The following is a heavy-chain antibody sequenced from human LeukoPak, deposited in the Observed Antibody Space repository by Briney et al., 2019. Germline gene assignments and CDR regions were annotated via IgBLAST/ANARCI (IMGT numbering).Heavy chain of an antibody. J-gene: IGHJ4*02. D-gene: IGHD2/OR15-2a*01. CDR2: IYYSGST. CDR3: ARSLTVSDCFDY. Sequence: SETLSLTCTVSGGSISSSSYYRGWIRQPPGKGLEWIGSIYYSGSTYYNPSLKSRVTISVDTSKNQFSLKLSSVTAADTAVYYCARSLTVSDCFDYWGQGTLVTVSS. CDR1: GGSISSSSYY. V-gene: IGHV4-39*01.